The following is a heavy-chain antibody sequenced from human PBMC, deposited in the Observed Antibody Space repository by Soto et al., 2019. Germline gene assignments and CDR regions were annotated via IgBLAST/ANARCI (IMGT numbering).Heavy chain of an antibody. CDR2: INPYNGGA. Sequence: ASVKVSCKASGYIFNDYYIHRVRQAPGQGLEWMGWINPYNGGANFAQEFQGRVTMTRDTSLSIVYMEVTRLTYDDTAVYYCARDNYNYSGMDVWGQGTTVTVSS. J-gene: IGHJ6*02. V-gene: IGHV1-2*02. CDR1: GYIFNDYY. CDR3: ARDNYNYSGMDV.